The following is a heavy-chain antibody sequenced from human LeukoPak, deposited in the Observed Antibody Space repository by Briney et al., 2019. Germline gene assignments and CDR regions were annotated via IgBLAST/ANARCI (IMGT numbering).Heavy chain of an antibody. CDR3: ARDSPGEWELRGEGY. D-gene: IGHD1-26*01. CDR2: ISAYNGNT. J-gene: IGHJ4*02. Sequence: ASVKVFCKASGYTFTSYGISWVRQAPGQGLEWMGWISAYNGNTNYAQKLQGRVTMTTDTSTSTAYMELRSLRSDDTAVYYCARDSPGEWELRGEGYWGQGTLVTVSS. CDR1: GYTFTSYG. V-gene: IGHV1-18*01.